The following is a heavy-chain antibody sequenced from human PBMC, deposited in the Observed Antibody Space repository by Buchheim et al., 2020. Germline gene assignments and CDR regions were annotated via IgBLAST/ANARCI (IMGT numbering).Heavy chain of an antibody. CDR2: INPNSGGT. D-gene: IGHD2-8*02. J-gene: IGHJ5*02. CDR1: GYTFTGYY. V-gene: IGHV1-2*06. Sequence: QVQLVQSGAEVKKPGASVKVSCKASGYTFTGYYMHWVRQAPGQGLEWMGRINPNSGGTNYAQKFQGRVTMTRDTSISSSYMELSRLRSDDTAVYYCARDGVELVVYAIVGSWFDPWGQGTL. CDR3: ARDGVELVVYAIVGSWFDP.